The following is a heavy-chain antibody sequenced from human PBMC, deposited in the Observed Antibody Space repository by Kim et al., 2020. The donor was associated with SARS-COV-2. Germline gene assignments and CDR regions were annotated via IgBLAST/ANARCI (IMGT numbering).Heavy chain of an antibody. CDR2: IWYDGSNK. D-gene: IGHD1-26*01. Sequence: GGSLRLSCAASGFTFSSYGMHWVRQAPGKGLEWVAVIWYDGSNKYYADSVKGRFTISRDNSKNTLYLQMNSLRAEDTAVYYCARDGRVGATGDLDYWGQVTLVTVSS. J-gene: IGHJ4*02. CDR1: GFTFSSYG. V-gene: IGHV3-33*01. CDR3: ARDGRVGATGDLDY.